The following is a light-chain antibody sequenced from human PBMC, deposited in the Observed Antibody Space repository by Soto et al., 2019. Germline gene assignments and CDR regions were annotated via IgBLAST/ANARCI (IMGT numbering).Light chain of an antibody. CDR1: SSDVGSYNL. CDR3: CSYAGTNTFV. V-gene: IGLV2-23*01. Sequence: QSALTQPASVSGSPGQSITISCTGTSSDVGSYNLVSWYQQHPGKAPKLMIYEGNKRPSGVSNRFSGSKSANTASLTISGLQTEDEADYYCCSYAGTNTFVFGTGTKLTVI. CDR2: EGN. J-gene: IGLJ1*01.